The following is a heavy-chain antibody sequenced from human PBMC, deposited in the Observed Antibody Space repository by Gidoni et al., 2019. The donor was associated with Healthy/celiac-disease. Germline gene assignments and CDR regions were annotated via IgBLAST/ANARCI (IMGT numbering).Heavy chain of an antibody. CDR2: IYYSGST. CDR3: ARVRSGWGFDY. Sequence: QVQLQESGPGLVKPSETLSLTCTVSGGSISSYYWSWIRQPPGKGLEWIGYIYYSGSTNYNPSLKSRVTISVDTSKNQFSLKLSSVTAADTAVYYCARVRSGWGFDYWGQGTLVTVSS. V-gene: IGHV4-59*01. J-gene: IGHJ4*02. D-gene: IGHD3-16*01. CDR1: GGSISSYY.